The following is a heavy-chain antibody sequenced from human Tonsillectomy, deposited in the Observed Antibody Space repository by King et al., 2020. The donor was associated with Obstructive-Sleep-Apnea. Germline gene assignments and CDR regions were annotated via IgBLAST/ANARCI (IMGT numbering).Heavy chain of an antibody. CDR3: ARDLGAGGRIDY. CDR2: IWYDGSDK. Sequence: VQLVESGGGVVQPGRSLRLSCAASGFTFNSYDMHWVRQAPGKGLEGVAVIWYDGSDKYYADSVKGRFIISRDNSKKTLSLQMNSLRAEDTAVYYCARDLGAGGRIDYWGQGTLVTVSS. CDR1: GFTFNSYD. J-gene: IGHJ4*02. D-gene: IGHD6-13*01. V-gene: IGHV3-33*01.